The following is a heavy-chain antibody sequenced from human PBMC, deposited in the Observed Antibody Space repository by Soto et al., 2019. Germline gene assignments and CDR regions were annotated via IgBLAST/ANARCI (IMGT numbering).Heavy chain of an antibody. Sequence: EVQLVESGGGLVQPGRSLRLSCAASGFTFDDYVMHWVRQAPGKGLEWVSGISWNSGSIGYADSVKGRFTISRDNAKNPLYRKRNSLRAEDTALYYCAKDAGGAKDLPADKKFDYWGQGTLVTVSS. D-gene: IGHD3-10*01. CDR1: GFTFDDYV. J-gene: IGHJ4*02. CDR3: AKDAGGAKDLPADKKFDY. V-gene: IGHV3-9*01. CDR2: ISWNSGSI.